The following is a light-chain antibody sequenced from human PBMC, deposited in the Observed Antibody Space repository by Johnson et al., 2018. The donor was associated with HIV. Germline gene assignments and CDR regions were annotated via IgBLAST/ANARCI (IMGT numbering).Light chain of an antibody. CDR3: GTWDSSLSIFV. J-gene: IGLJ1*01. Sequence: QSVLTQPPSVSAAPGQKVNISCSGGSSNIGNNYVSWYQQLPGTAPKLLIYDNNKRPSGIPDRFSGSKAGSSATLGIAGLQTGDEADYYCGTWDSSLSIFVFGTGTKVTVL. CDR1: SSNIGNNY. CDR2: DNN. V-gene: IGLV1-51*01.